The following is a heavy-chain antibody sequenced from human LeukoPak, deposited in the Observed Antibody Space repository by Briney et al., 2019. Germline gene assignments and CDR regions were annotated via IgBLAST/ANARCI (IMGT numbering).Heavy chain of an antibody. CDR1: GYTLTELS. D-gene: IGHD2-15*01. J-gene: IGHJ4*02. Sequence: SCKVSGYTLTELSMHWVRQAPGKGLEWVSAISGSGGSTYYADSVKGRFTISRDNSKNTLYLQMNSLRAEDTAVYYCANRRRGPLDYWGQGTLVTVSS. V-gene: IGHV3-23*01. CDR3: ANRRRGPLDY. CDR2: ISGSGGST.